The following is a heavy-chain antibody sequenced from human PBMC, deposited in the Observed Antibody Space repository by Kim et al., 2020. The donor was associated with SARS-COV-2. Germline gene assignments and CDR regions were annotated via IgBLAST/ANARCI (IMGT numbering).Heavy chain of an antibody. Sequence: GGSLRLSCAASGFTFSSYAMHWVRQAPGKGLEWVAVISYDGSNKYYADSVKGRFTISRDNSKNTLYLQMNSLRAEDTAVYYCARDEGEGKQWLHWGHFVYWGQGTLVTVSS. D-gene: IGHD6-19*01. CDR1: GFTFSSYA. CDR3: ARDEGEGKQWLHWGHFVY. V-gene: IGHV3-30*04. J-gene: IGHJ4*02. CDR2: ISYDGSNK.